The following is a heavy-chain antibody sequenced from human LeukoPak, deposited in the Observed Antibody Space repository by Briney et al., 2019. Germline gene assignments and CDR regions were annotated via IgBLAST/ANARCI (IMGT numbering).Heavy chain of an antibody. CDR1: GGSFSGYY. D-gene: IGHD3-16*02. J-gene: IGHJ4*02. CDR2: INHSGST. Sequence: SETLSLTCAVYGGSFSGYYWSWIRQPPGKGLEWIGEINHSGSTNYNPSLKSRVTISVDTSKNQFSLKLSSVTAADTAVYYCARGYPDYDYVWGSYPPRYYFDYWGQGTLVTVSS. V-gene: IGHV4-34*01. CDR3: ARGYPDYDYVWGSYPPRYYFDY.